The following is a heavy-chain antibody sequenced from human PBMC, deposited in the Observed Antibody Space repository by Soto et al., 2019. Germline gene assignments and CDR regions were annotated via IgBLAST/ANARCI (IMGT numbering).Heavy chain of an antibody. CDR2: INPGNGNT. J-gene: IGHJ5*01. Sequence: QVQLVQSGAEVKKPGASVKVSCKASGYIFTNYAINWVRQAPGQRPEWMGWINPGNGNTKYLQKFHGRLTITRDTSATTAYMELSSLRSDDTAIYFCARDNLNTAMLYVPSPWGQGTLVTVSS. CDR3: ARDNLNTAMLYVPSP. CDR1: GYIFTNYA. V-gene: IGHV1-3*01. D-gene: IGHD5-18*01.